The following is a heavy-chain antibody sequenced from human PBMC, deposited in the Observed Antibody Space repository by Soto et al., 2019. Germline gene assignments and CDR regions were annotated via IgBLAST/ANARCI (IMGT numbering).Heavy chain of an antibody. V-gene: IGHV4-59*01. J-gene: IGHJ4*02. Sequence: SETLSLTCTVSGDSISSLYWSWIRQPPGKGLEWIGYIYYSGSINYNPSLKSRVTISVDPSKNTLYLQMTTLRAGDTAVYYCAKQTGPGSYYNVGSGGHFDYWGQGTLVTVSS. CDR1: GDSISSLY. D-gene: IGHD3-10*01. CDR2: IYYSGSI. CDR3: AKQTGPGSYYNVGSGGHFDY.